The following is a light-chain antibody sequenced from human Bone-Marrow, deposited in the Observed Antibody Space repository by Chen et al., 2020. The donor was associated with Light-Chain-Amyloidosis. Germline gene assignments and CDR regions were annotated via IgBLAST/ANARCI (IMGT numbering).Light chain of an antibody. CDR2: DDS. J-gene: IGLJ3*02. CDR1: NIGSTS. V-gene: IGLV3-21*02. CDR3: QVWDRSSDRPV. Sequence: SYVLTQPSSVSVAPGQPATIACGGNNIGSTSVDWYPQTPGQAPLRVVYDDSDRPSGIPERVSGSNSGNTATLTISRVEAGDEADYYCQVWDRSSDRPVFGGGTKLTVL.